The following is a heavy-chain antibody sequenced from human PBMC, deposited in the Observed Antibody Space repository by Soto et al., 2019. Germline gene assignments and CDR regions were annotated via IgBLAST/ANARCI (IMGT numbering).Heavy chain of an antibody. CDR2: ISAYNGNT. CDR3: ASDLFAYDRDYGERDY. D-gene: IGHD4-17*01. CDR1: GYTFTSYG. J-gene: IGHJ4*02. Sequence: QVQLVQSGAEVKKPGASVKVSCNASGYTFTSYGISWVRQAPGQGLEWMGWISAYNGNTNYAQKLQGRVTMTTATSTSTAYMELRSLRSDDTAVYYCASDLFAYDRDYGERDYWGQGTLVTVSS. V-gene: IGHV1-18*01.